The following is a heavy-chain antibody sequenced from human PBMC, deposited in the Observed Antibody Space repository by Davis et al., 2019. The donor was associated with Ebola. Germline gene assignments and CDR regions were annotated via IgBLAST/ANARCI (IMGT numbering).Heavy chain of an antibody. D-gene: IGHD6-13*01. Sequence: GESLKISCKGSGYRFTSYWIGWVRQLPGKGLEWMGIIYPGDSNTRYSPSFQGQVTISADKSINTAYLQWSSLKASDTAIYYCAGGYSSSFYSYTMDVWGKGTTVTVSS. CDR3: AGGYSSSFYSYTMDV. V-gene: IGHV5-51*01. J-gene: IGHJ6*04. CDR1: GYRFTSYW. CDR2: IYPGDSNT.